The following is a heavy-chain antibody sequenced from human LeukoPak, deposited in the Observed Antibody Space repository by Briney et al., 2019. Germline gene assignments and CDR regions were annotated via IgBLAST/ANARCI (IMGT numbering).Heavy chain of an antibody. CDR1: GYTFTGYY. CDR3: ARDEMVLRGFDY. CDR2: INPNSGGT. D-gene: IGHD4/OR15-4a*01. Sequence: ASVKVSCKASGYTFTGYYMHWVRQAPGQGLEWMGCINPNSGGTNYAQKFQGRVTMTRDTSISTAYMELSRLRSDDTAVYYCARDEMVLRGFDYWGQGTLVTVSS. J-gene: IGHJ4*02. V-gene: IGHV1-2*02.